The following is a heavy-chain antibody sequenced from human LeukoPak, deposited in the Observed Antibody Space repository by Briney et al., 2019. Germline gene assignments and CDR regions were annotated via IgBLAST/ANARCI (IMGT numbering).Heavy chain of an antibody. CDR3: ARSGNLYYFDY. J-gene: IGHJ4*02. CDR2: IYSGGST. V-gene: IGHV3-66*01. CDR1: GFTVSSNY. Sequence: GGSLRLSCAASGFTVSSNYMSWVRQAPGKGLEWVSVIYSGGSTYYADSVKGRFTISRDNSKNTLYLQMNSLRAEDTAVYYCARSGNLYYFDYWGQGTLVTVSS.